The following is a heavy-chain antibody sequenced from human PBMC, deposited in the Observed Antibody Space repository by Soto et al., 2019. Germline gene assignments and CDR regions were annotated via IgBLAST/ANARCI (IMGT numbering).Heavy chain of an antibody. D-gene: IGHD6-6*01. CDR1: GGSFSGYY. V-gene: IGHV4-34*01. CDR3: ARQTYEYSSSAFDY. CDR2: INHSGST. J-gene: IGHJ4*02. Sequence: SETLSLTCAVYGGSFSGYYWSWIRQPPGKGLEWIGEINHSGSTNYNPSLKSRVTISVDTSKNQFSLKLSSVTAADTAVYYCARQTYEYSSSAFDYWGQGTLVTVSS.